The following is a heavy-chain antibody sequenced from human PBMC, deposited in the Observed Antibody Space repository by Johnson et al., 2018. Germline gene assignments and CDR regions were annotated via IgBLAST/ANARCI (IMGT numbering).Heavy chain of an antibody. CDR1: GFTFSSFA. J-gene: IGHJ6*02. CDR2: ITGSGGRT. V-gene: IGHV3-23*04. CDR3: ARRREGGGSPEGDGMDV. Sequence: EVQLVETGGGLVQPGGSLRLSCAASGFTFSSFAMSWVRQAPGKGLEWVSAITGSGGRTYYADSVKGRFTFSRDNSKNTRYLQMNSLRAEDTAVYYCARRREGGGSPEGDGMDVWGQGTTVTVSS. D-gene: IGHD4-23*01.